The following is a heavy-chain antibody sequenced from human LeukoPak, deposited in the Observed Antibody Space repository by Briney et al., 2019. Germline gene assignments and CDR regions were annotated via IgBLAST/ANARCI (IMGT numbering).Heavy chain of an antibody. CDR3: ARSAGTVTTGFDY. CDR2: ISSSGSTI. D-gene: IGHD4-17*01. Sequence: GGSLRLSCAASGFTFSSYEMNWVRQAPGKWLEWVSYISSSGSTIYYADSVKGRFTISRDNAKNSLYLQMNSLRAEDTAVYYCARSAGTVTTGFDYWSQGTLVTVSS. J-gene: IGHJ4*02. CDR1: GFTFSSYE. V-gene: IGHV3-48*03.